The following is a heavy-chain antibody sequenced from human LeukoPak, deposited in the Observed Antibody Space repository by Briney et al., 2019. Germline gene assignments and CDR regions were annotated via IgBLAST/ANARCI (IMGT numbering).Heavy chain of an antibody. CDR1: GGSISSYY. Sequence: SETLSLTCTVSGGSISSYYWSWIRQPPGKGLEWIGYIYYSGSTNCNPSLKSRVTISVDTSKNQFSLKLSSVTAADTAVYYCASCGGGSCYGWYFDLWGRGTLVTVSS. J-gene: IGHJ2*01. CDR2: IYYSGST. D-gene: IGHD2-15*01. V-gene: IGHV4-59*01. CDR3: ASCGGGSCYGWYFDL.